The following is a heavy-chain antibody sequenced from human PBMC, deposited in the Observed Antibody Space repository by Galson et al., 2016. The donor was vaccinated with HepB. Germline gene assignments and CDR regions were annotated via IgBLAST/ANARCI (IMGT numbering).Heavy chain of an antibody. D-gene: IGHD2-2*01. J-gene: IGHJ6*02. CDR3: ARQGGDCSRTSCYYYYGMDV. Sequence: SVKVSCKASGYTFSNYAMHWVRQAPGQGLEWMGWINGANGNTKYSQKFQGRVTITRDTSASTAYMELSNLKSEDTAVYYCARQGGDCSRTSCYYYYGMDVWGQGTTVIVSS. V-gene: IGHV1-3*01. CDR2: INGANGNT. CDR1: GYTFSNYA.